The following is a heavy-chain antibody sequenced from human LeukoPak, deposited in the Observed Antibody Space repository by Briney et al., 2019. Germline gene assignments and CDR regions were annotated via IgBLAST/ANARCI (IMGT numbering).Heavy chain of an antibody. CDR1: GFTFSSYA. Sequence: GRSLRLSCAASGFTFSSYAMHWVRQAPGKGLEWVAVISYDGSNKYYADSVKGRFTISRDNSKNTLYLQMNSLRAEDTAVYYCARGYCSSTSCPPVHYWGQGTLVTVSS. CDR2: ISYDGSNK. CDR3: ARGYCSSTSCPPVHY. D-gene: IGHD2-2*01. J-gene: IGHJ4*02. V-gene: IGHV3-30-3*01.